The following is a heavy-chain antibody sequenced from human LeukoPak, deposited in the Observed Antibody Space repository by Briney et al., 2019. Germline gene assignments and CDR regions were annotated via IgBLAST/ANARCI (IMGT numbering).Heavy chain of an antibody. J-gene: IGHJ5*02. CDR1: GASFSNYY. V-gene: IGHV4-59*08. Sequence: SETPSLTCTVSGASFSNYYWSWIRQPPGKGLEWIGHIYSSGSTNYNPSLKSRLTISLDTSKNQFSLKLSSVTAADTAVYYCARQFDPWGQGILVTVFS. CDR2: IYSSGST. CDR3: ARQFDP.